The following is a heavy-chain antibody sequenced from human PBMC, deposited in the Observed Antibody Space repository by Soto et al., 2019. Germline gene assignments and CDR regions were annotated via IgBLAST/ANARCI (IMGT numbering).Heavy chain of an antibody. D-gene: IGHD5-18*01. Sequence: PGESLKISCKGSGYSFTSYWIGWVRQMPGKGLEWMGIIYPGDSDTRYSPSFQGQVTISADKSTSTAYLQWSSLKASDTAMYYCARHAVQLWLRNYYYYGMDVWGQGTTVTVSS. V-gene: IGHV5-51*01. CDR2: IYPGDSDT. CDR1: GYSFTSYW. J-gene: IGHJ6*02. CDR3: ARHAVQLWLRNYYYYGMDV.